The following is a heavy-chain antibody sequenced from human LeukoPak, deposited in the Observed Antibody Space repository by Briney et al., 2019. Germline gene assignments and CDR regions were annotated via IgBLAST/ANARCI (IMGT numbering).Heavy chain of an antibody. CDR1: GFTFSSYG. CDR2: IWYDGSNK. D-gene: IGHD3-10*01. Sequence: GGSLRLSCAASGFTFSSYGMHWVRQAPGRGLEWVAVIWYDGSNKYYADSVKGRFTISRDNSKNTLYLQMNSLRAEDTAVYYCARGFEWFGEFRIDDYGMDVWGQGTTVTVSS. CDR3: ARGFEWFGEFRIDDYGMDV. V-gene: IGHV3-33*01. J-gene: IGHJ6*02.